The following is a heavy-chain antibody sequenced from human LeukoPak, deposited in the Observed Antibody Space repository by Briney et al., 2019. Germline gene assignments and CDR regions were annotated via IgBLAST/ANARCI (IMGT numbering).Heavy chain of an antibody. J-gene: IGHJ6*02. Sequence: GESLKISCKGSGYSFTSYWIGWVRQMPGKGLEWMGIIYPGDSDTRYSPSFQGQVTISADKSISTAYLQWSSLKASDTAMYYRARRLAYCSSTSCYVSDYYYGMDVWGQGTTVTVSS. CDR1: GYSFTSYW. D-gene: IGHD2-2*01. CDR2: IYPGDSDT. V-gene: IGHV5-51*01. CDR3: ARRLAYCSSTSCYVSDYYYGMDV.